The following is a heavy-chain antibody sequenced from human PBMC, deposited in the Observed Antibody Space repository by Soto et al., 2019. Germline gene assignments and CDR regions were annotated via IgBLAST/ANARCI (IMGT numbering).Heavy chain of an antibody. CDR3: AKAPWVGYLEV. CDR1: GFTFSNSA. J-gene: IGHJ4*02. D-gene: IGHD3-22*01. CDR2: ISGSGGST. V-gene: IGHV3-23*01. Sequence: EVQLLESGGGLVQPGGSLSLSCSASGFTFSNSAMSWVRQAPGKGLEWVSAISGSGGSTFYADSVKGRFTISRDNAKNTLFLQMNSLRAEDTAVYYCAKAPWVGYLEVWGQGTLVTVSS.